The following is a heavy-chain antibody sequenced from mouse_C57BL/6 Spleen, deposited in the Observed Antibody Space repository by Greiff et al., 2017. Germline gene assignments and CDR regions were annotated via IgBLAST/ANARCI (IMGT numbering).Heavy chain of an antibody. CDR2: IDPEDGET. D-gene: IGHD1-1*01. CDR1: GFNIKDYY. V-gene: IGHV14-2*01. Sequence: DVKLQESGAELVKPGASVKLSCTASGFNIKDYYMHWVKQRTEQGLEWIGRIDPEDGETKYAPKFQGKATITADTSSNTAYLQLSSLTSEDTAVYYSARSDYGSSPYYAMDYWGQGTSVTVSS. J-gene: IGHJ4*01. CDR3: ARSDYGSSPYYAMDY.